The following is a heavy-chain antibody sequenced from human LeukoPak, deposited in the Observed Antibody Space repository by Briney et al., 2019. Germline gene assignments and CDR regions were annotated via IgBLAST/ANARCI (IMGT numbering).Heavy chain of an antibody. CDR3: AREPGPGYFDY. CDR2: ISHDGSDK. D-gene: IGHD1-14*01. CDR1: GLTFSSHA. J-gene: IGHJ4*02. V-gene: IGHV3-30-3*01. Sequence: GGSLRLSCAASGLTFSSHAMHWVRQAPGKGLEWVAVISHDGSDKHYTDSVRGRFTISRDNSRNTLYLQMNSLRAEDTAVYYCAREPGPGYFDYWGQGTLVTVSS.